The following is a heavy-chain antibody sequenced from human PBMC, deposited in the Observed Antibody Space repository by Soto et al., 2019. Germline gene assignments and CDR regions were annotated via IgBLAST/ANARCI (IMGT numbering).Heavy chain of an antibody. CDR2: VSGSGSSP. D-gene: IGHD5-18*01. Sequence: GFSFGSYAMGWVRQAPGKGLEWVSGVSGSGSSPYYADSVKGRLTISKDKSKNTLYLDLNNLRSEDTAVYFCVKGKESGYRGAFDSWGQGTMVTVSS. CDR1: GFSFGSYA. V-gene: IGHV3-23*01. CDR3: VKGKESGYRGAFDS. J-gene: IGHJ4*02.